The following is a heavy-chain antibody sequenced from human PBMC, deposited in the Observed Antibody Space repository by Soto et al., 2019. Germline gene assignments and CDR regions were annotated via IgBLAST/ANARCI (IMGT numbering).Heavy chain of an antibody. J-gene: IGHJ5*02. CDR2: INHSGST. V-gene: IGHV4-34*01. CDR3: ARGPDIRYCSSTSCSFDP. D-gene: IGHD2-2*01. Sequence: SETLSLTCAVYGGSFSGYYWSWIRQPPGKGLEWIGEINHSGSTNYNPSLKSRVTISVDTSKNQFSLKLSSVTAADTAVYYCARGPDIRYCSSTSCSFDPWGQGTLVTVSS. CDR1: GGSFSGYY.